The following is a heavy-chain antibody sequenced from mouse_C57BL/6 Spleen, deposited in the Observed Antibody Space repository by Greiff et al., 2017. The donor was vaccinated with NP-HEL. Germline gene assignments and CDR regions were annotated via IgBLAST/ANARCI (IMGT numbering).Heavy chain of an antibody. CDR1: GYTFTDHT. J-gene: IGHJ4*01. CDR2: IYPRDGST. V-gene: IGHV1-78*01. CDR3: AESSYYYGSSYYAMDY. Sequence: VQLQQSDAELVKPGASVKISCKVSGYTFTDHTIHWMKQRPEQGLEWIGYIYPRDGSTKYNEKFKDKATLTADKSSSTAYMQLNSLTSEDSAVYFCAESSYYYGSSYYAMDYWGQGTSVTVSS. D-gene: IGHD1-1*01.